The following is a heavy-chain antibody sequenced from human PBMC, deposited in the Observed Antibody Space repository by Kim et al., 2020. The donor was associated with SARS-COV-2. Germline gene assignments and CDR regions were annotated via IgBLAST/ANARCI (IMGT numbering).Heavy chain of an antibody. J-gene: IGHJ4*02. CDR3: ARGASVAGSEYYFDY. CDR2: ISYDGSNK. V-gene: IGHV3-30-3*01. CDR1: GFTFSSYA. Sequence: GGSLRLSCAASGFTFSSYAMHWVRQAPGKGLEWVAVISYDGSNKYYADSVKGRFTISRDNSKNTLYLQMNSLRAEDTAVYYCARGASVAGSEYYFDYWGQGTLVTVSS. D-gene: IGHD6-19*01.